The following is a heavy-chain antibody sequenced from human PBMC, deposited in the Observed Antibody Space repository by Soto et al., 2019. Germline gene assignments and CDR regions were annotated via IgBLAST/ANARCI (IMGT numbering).Heavy chain of an antibody. J-gene: IGHJ4*02. CDR3: AMEYCSSTSCYRDY. D-gene: IGHD2-2*02. CDR1: GYTFTSYY. V-gene: IGHV1-69*02. CDR2: IIPILGIA. Sequence: SVKVSCKASGYTFTSYYMHWVRQAPGQGLEWMGRIIPILGIANYAQKFQGRVTITADKSTSTAYMELSSLRSEDTAVYYCAMEYCSSTSCYRDYWGQGTLVTVSS.